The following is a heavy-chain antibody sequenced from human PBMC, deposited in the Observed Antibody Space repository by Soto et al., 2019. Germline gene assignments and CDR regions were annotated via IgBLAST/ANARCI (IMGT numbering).Heavy chain of an antibody. Sequence: GGSLRLSCAASGFTFSSYDMSWVRQAPGKGLEWVSAISGSGGSTYYADSVKGRFTISRDDSKHTLYLQMNSLRAEDTAVYYCAKDQHVYYYYGMDVWGQGTTVTVSS. D-gene: IGHD2-21*01. V-gene: IGHV3-23*01. J-gene: IGHJ6*02. CDR2: ISGSGGST. CDR3: AKDQHVYYYYGMDV. CDR1: GFTFSSYD.